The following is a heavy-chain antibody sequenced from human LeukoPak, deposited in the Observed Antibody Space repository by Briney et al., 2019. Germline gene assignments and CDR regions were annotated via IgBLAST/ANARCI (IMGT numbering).Heavy chain of an antibody. D-gene: IGHD3-16*02. CDR1: GFTFSSYW. CDR2: IKQDGSEK. V-gene: IGHV3-7*01. CDR3: ARTSYDYVWGSYPPYYFDY. J-gene: IGHJ4*02. Sequence: RPGGSLRLSCAASGFTFSSYWMSWVRQAPGKGLEWVANIKQDGSEKYYVDSVKGRFTISRDNAKNSLYLQMNSLRAEDTAVYYCARTSYDYVWGSYPPYYFDYWGQGTLVTVSS.